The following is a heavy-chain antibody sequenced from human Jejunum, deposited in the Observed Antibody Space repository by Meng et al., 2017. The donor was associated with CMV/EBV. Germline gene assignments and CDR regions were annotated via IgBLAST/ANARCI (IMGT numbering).Heavy chain of an antibody. J-gene: IGHJ4*02. CDR2: IDFSGTT. Sequence: TVSGGSIGGSFWHWLRQPPGRAPEWIGNIDFSGTTKYNPSLKSRVTISVDTSKRQFSLKLGSVAAADTAVYYCARGWGTTSPWDYWGQGMLVTVSS. V-gene: IGHV4-59*13. CDR1: GGSIGGSF. CDR3: ARGWGTTSPWDY. D-gene: IGHD3-16*01.